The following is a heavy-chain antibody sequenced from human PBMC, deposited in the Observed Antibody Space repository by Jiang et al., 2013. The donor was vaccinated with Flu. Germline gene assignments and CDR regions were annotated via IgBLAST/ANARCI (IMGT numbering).Heavy chain of an antibody. CDR1: GGSISSSSYY. D-gene: IGHD1-7*01. J-gene: IGHJ4*02. CDR2: IYYSGST. Sequence: GPGLVKPSETLSLTCTVSGGSISSSSYYWGWIRQPPGKGLEWIGSIYYSGSTYDNPSLKSRVTISVDTSKNQFSLTLSSVTAADTAVYFCAREDPGTGTPDYWGQGTLVTVSS. V-gene: IGHV4-39*07. CDR3: AREDPGTGTPDY.